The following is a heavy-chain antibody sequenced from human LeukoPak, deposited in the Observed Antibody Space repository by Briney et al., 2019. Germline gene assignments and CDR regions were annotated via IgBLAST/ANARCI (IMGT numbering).Heavy chain of an antibody. V-gene: IGHV3-23*01. J-gene: IGHJ4*02. D-gene: IGHD3-16*02. CDR2: IIGSGGST. CDR3: AKASRGFAYRLDF. Sequence: GGSLRLSCAVSGFMFNIHVMSWVRQAPGKGLEWVSGIIGSGGSTYYADSVKGRFTISRDNSKNTLSLQMNSLRAEDTAIYYCAKASRGFAYRLDFWGQGTLVTVSS. CDR1: GFMFNIHV.